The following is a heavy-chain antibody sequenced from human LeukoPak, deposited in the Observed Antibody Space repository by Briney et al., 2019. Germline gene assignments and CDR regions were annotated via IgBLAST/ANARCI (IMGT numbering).Heavy chain of an antibody. V-gene: IGHV1-69*13. D-gene: IGHD5-18*01. J-gene: IGHJ5*02. Sequence: SVKVSCKASGGTFSSYAISWVRQAPGQGLEWMGGIIPIFGTANYAQKFQGRVTITADESTSTAYMELSSLRSDDTAVYYCARERFTSLYSYGPNWFDPWGQGTLVTVSS. CDR2: IIPIFGTA. CDR1: GGTFSSYA. CDR3: ARERFTSLYSYGPNWFDP.